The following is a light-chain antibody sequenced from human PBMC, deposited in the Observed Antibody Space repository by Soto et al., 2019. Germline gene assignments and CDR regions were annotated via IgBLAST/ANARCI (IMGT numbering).Light chain of an antibody. V-gene: IGLV2-23*01. J-gene: IGLJ1*01. Sequence: QSALTQPASVSGCPGQSITISCTGASSDVGSYNLVSWYQQHPGKAPKLMIYEGSKRPSGVSNRFSGSKSGNTASLTISGLQAEDEADYYCCSYAGRSTYVFGTGTKSPS. CDR3: CSYAGRSTYV. CDR1: SSDVGSYNL. CDR2: EGS.